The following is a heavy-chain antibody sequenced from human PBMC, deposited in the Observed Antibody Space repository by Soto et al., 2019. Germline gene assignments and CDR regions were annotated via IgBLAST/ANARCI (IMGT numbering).Heavy chain of an antibody. Sequence: QVQLQESGPGLVKPSGTLSLTCAVSGGSISSSNWWSWVRQPPGKGLEWIGEIYHSGSTNYNPSLKSRVTISVDKSKNQFSLKLSSVTAADTAVYCCARGTGYSSSWYVTRDWFDPWGQGTLVTVSS. CDR3: ARGTGYSSSWYVTRDWFDP. CDR1: GGSISSSNW. D-gene: IGHD6-13*01. CDR2: IYHSGST. J-gene: IGHJ5*02. V-gene: IGHV4-4*01.